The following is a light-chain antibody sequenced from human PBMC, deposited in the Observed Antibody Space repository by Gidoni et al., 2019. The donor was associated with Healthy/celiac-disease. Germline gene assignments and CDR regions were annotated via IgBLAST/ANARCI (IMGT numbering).Light chain of an antibody. J-gene: IGKJ2*01. V-gene: IGKV1-5*01. Sequence: DIQVTQAPSTLSASVGDRVTITCRASQSISSWLAWYQQKPGKAPKLLIYDASSLESGVPSRFSGSGSGTEFTLTLSSLQPDDFATYYCQQYNSYSPYTFGQGTKLEIK. CDR2: DAS. CDR3: QQYNSYSPYT. CDR1: QSISSW.